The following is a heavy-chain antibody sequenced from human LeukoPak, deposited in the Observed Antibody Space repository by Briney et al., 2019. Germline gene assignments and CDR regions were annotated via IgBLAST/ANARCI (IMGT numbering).Heavy chain of an antibody. CDR1: GFTFSTYG. CDR2: ISGSGGST. J-gene: IGHJ4*02. D-gene: IGHD6-19*01. V-gene: IGHV3-23*01. Sequence: GGSLRLSCAASGFTFSTYGMSSVRQAPGKGLEWVSAISGSGGSTYYADSVKGRFTTSRDNSKTTLYLQMNSPRAEDTAVYYCAKDPGYSSGWYVFSDWGQGTLVTASS. CDR3: AKDPGYSSGWYVFSD.